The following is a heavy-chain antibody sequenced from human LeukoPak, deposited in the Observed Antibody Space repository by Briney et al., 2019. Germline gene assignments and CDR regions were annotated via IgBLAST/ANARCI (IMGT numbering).Heavy chain of an antibody. V-gene: IGHV4-61*01. J-gene: IGHJ4*02. CDR3: AREDCSSTSCYGFDY. D-gene: IGHD2-2*01. Sequence: SETLSLTCTVSGGSVSSGSYYWSWIRQPPGKGLEWIGYIYYSGSTNYNPSLKSRVTISVDTSKNQFSLELSSVTAADTAVYCCAREDCSSTSCYGFDYWGQGTLVTVSS. CDR1: GGSVSSGSYY. CDR2: IYYSGST.